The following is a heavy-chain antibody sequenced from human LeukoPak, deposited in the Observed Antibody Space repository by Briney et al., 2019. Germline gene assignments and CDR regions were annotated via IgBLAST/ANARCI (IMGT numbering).Heavy chain of an antibody. CDR3: ARQYYYDSSGYPPPFDY. CDR1: GFTFSSYA. V-gene: IGHV3-30-3*01. Sequence: GRSLRLSCAASGFTFSSYAVHWVRQAPGKGLEWVAVISYDGSNKYYADSVKGRFTISRDNSKNTLYLQMNSLRAEDTAVYYCARQYYYDSSGYPPPFDYWGQGTLVTVSS. CDR2: ISYDGSNK. D-gene: IGHD3-22*01. J-gene: IGHJ4*02.